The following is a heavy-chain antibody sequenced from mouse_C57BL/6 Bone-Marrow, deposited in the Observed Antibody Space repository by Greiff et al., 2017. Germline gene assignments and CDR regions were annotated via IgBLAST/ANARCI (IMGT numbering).Heavy chain of an antibody. CDR1: GFNIKDDY. Sequence: VQLKQSGAELMRPGASVKLSCTASGFNIKDDYMHWVKQRPEQGLEWIGWIDPENGDTEYASKFLGKATITADTSSNTAYLQLSSLTSEDTAVYYCTTGGPYGSRHYLDFWGQGTTLTVTS. CDR2: IDPENGDT. D-gene: IGHD1-1*01. V-gene: IGHV14-4*01. CDR3: TTGGPYGSRHYLDF. J-gene: IGHJ2*01.